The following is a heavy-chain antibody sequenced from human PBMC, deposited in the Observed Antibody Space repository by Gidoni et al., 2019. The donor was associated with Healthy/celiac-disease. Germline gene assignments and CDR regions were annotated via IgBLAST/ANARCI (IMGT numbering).Heavy chain of an antibody. CDR3: ARSPPNVYRIPAAVPNDAFDI. D-gene: IGHD6-13*01. Sequence: QVQLQESGPGLVKPSATLSLTCTVSAGSISRYSCRWIRQPPGKGLEWIGYIYYSGSTNYNPSLKSRVTISVDTSKNQFSLKLSSVTAADTAVYYCARSPPNVYRIPAAVPNDAFDIWGQGTMVTVSS. V-gene: IGHV4-59*01. CDR2: IYYSGST. CDR1: AGSISRYS. J-gene: IGHJ3*02.